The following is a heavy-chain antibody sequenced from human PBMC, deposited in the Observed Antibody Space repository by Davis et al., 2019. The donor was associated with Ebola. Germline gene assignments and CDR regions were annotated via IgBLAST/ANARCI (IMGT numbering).Heavy chain of an antibody. Sequence: GESLKISCAASGFTFSSYGMHWVRQAPGKGLEWVAVISYDGSNNYYADSVKGRFTISRDNSKNTLYLQMNSLRAEDTAVYYCAREGKYCSGGSCYSGTDYWGQGTLVTVSS. V-gene: IGHV3-30*03. D-gene: IGHD2-15*01. CDR2: ISYDGSNN. J-gene: IGHJ4*02. CDR1: GFTFSSYG. CDR3: AREGKYCSGGSCYSGTDY.